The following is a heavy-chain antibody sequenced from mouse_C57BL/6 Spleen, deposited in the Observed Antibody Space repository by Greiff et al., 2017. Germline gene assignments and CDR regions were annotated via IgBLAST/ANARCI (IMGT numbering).Heavy chain of an antibody. Sequence: DVKLQESGGGLVQPGGSLSLSCAASGFTFTDYYMSWVRQPPGKALEWLGFIRNKANGYTTEYSAAVKGRFTISRDNSQSILYLQMNALRAEDSATYYCARSPYGSIPRYYAMDYWGQGTSVTVSS. V-gene: IGHV7-3*01. CDR2: IRNKANGYTT. CDR3: ARSPYGSIPRYYAMDY. J-gene: IGHJ4*01. D-gene: IGHD1-1*01. CDR1: GFTFTDYY.